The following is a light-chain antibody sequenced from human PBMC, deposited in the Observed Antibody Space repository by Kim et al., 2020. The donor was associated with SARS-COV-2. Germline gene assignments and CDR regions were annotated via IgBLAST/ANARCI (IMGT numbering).Light chain of an antibody. CDR3: QQLYDYPFT. Sequence: ASDRDRVTSTCRASWGISSHLAWYQQEPGKAPKLLIYGAFTLQSGVPSRFSGSGSGTEFTLKISSLQPEDFATYYCQQLYDYPFTFGPGTKVDIK. V-gene: IGKV1-9*01. J-gene: IGKJ3*01. CDR1: WGISSH. CDR2: GAF.